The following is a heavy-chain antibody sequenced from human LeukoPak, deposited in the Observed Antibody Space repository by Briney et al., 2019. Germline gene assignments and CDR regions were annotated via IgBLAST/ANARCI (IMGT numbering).Heavy chain of an antibody. CDR1: GYTFTGYY. Sequence: ASVKVSCKASGYTFTGYYIHWVRQAPGQGLAWMGSINPNSGGTDYAQNFEGRVTMTRDTSISTAYMELSRLRSDDTAVFFCTLTYSSAWGSFDYWGQGTLVTVSS. V-gene: IGHV1-2*02. CDR3: TLTYSSAWGSFDY. J-gene: IGHJ4*02. CDR2: INPNSGGT. D-gene: IGHD6-19*01.